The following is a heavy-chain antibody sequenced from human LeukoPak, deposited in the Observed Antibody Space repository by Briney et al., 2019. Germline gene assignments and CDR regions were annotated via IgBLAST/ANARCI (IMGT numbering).Heavy chain of an antibody. D-gene: IGHD4-23*01. CDR1: GGTFSSYA. J-gene: IGHJ4*02. Sequence: SVKVSCKASGGTFSSYAISWVRQAPGQGLEWMGRIIPILDITNYAQNFQGRVTITADKSTSTAYMELSSLRSEDTAVYYCARPENDYGGIFDYWGQGTLVTVSS. CDR2: IIPILDIT. CDR3: ARPENDYGGIFDY. V-gene: IGHV1-69*04.